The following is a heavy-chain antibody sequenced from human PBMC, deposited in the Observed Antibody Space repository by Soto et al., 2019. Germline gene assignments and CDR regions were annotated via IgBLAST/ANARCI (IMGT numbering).Heavy chain of an antibody. CDR2: IFDSGST. CDR3: ARQPTTGDTDLWFDP. J-gene: IGHJ5*02. Sequence: QLQLLESGPGLVKASETLSLTCSVSGGSISTSRSYWAWIRQPPGKGLEWLANIFDSGSTFYNPSLASRVSVSVDTSKNEFSLKLRSVTAADTAVYYCARQPTTGDTDLWFDPWGQGTLVTVSS. CDR1: GGSISTSRSY. D-gene: IGHD2-21*01. V-gene: IGHV4-39*01.